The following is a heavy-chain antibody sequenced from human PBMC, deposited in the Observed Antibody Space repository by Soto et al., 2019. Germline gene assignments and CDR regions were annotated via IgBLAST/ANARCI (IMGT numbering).Heavy chain of an antibody. CDR2: INAGNGNT. CDR3: ARDQRDTAMVIWFDP. Sequence: ASVKVSCKASGYTFTSYAMHWVRQAPGQRLEWMGWINAGNGNTKYSQKFQGRVTITRDTSASTAYMELSSLRSEDTAVYYCARDQRDTAMVIWFDPWGQGTLVTVSS. D-gene: IGHD5-18*01. J-gene: IGHJ5*02. V-gene: IGHV1-3*01. CDR1: GYTFTSYA.